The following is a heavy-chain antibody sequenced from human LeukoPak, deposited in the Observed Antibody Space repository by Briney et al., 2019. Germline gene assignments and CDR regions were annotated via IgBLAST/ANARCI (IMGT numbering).Heavy chain of an antibody. J-gene: IGHJ4*02. CDR3: ARVPRDSFGPDFDY. CDR2: INPNSGGT. V-gene: IGHV1-2*02. CDR1: GYTFTGYY. D-gene: IGHD2-21*02. Sequence: ASVTVSFKASGYTFTGYYMHWVRQAPGQGLEWMGWINPNSGGTNYAQKFQGRVTMTRDTSISTAYMELSRLRSDDTAVYYCARVPRDSFGPDFDYWGQGTLVTVSS.